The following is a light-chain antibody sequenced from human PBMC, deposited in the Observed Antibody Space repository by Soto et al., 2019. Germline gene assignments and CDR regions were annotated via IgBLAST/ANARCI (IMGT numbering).Light chain of an antibody. Sequence: QSALTQPASVSGSPGKSITISCTGTSSDVGAYNLGSWYQQHPGRAPKLFIFDVSDRPSGVSTRFSGSKSGNTASLTISGLQAEDEAVYYCSSYTNTSNLMFGGGTKLTVL. CDR1: SSDVGAYNL. J-gene: IGLJ3*02. CDR3: SSYTNTSNLM. V-gene: IGLV2-14*02. CDR2: DVS.